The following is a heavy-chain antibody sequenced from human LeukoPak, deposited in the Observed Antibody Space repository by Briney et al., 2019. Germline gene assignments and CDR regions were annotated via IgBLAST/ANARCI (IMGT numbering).Heavy chain of an antibody. CDR1: GGTFSSYA. CDR3: ARGTTRIATIRYYFDY. V-gene: IGHV1-69*13. J-gene: IGHJ4*02. CDR2: IIPIFGTA. Sequence: SVKVSCKASGGTFSSYAISWVRQAPGQGLEWMGGIIPIFGTANYAQKFQGRVTITADESTSTAYMELSSLRSEDTAVYYCARGTTRIATIRYYFDYWGQGTLVTVSS. D-gene: IGHD1-7*01.